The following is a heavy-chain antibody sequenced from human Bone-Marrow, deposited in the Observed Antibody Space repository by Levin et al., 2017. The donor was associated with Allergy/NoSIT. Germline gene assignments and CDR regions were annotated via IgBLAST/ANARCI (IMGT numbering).Heavy chain of an antibody. D-gene: IGHD3-3*01. CDR3: ARNRITIFGVDGYYGMDV. Sequence: GESLKISCAASGFTFSSYAMHWVRQAPGKGLEWVAVISYDGSNKYYADSVKGRFTISRDNSKNTLYLQMNSLRAEDTAVYYCARNRITIFGVDGYYGMDVWGQGTTVTVSS. CDR1: GFTFSSYA. J-gene: IGHJ6*02. CDR2: ISYDGSNK. V-gene: IGHV3-30-3*01.